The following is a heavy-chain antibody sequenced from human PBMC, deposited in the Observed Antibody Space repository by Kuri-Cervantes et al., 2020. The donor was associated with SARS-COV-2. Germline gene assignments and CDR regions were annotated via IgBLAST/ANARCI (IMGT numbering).Heavy chain of an antibody. J-gene: IGHJ6*02. CDR3: ARDVLRFLEWLDYYYYYGMDV. D-gene: IGHD3-3*01. CDR2: ISAYNGNT. V-gene: IGHV1-18*04. CDR1: GGTFSSYG. Sequence: ASVKVSCKASGGTFSSYGISWVRQAPGQGLEWMGWISAYNGNTNYAQKLQGRVTMTTDTSTSTAYMELRSLRSDETAVYHCARDVLRFLEWLDYYYYYGMDVWGQGTTVTVSS.